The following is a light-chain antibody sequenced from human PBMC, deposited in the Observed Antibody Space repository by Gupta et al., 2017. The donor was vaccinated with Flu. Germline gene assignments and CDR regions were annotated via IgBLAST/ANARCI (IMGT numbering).Light chain of an antibody. CDR2: GAS. J-gene: IGKJ1*01. CDR3: KRDGRTPKWI. Sequence: EIVLTQSPGTLALSPGERATLTCRARQSHSINFLAWYQQKPGQAPRLLIYGASIRATGIPDRFSGSGSGTDFTLKINRLEAEDVGVYYCKRDGRTPKWIFGQGTKVEIK. CDR1: QSHSINF. V-gene: IGKV3-20*01.